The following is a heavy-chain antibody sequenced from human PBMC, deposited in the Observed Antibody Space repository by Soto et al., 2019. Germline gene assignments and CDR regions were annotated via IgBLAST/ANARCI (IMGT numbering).Heavy chain of an antibody. CDR2: ISGSGGST. CDR3: AKAYRYGLFDS. D-gene: IGHD1-1*01. Sequence: GGSLGLSCAASGVTFSSYAMGWVRQAPGKGLEWVSAISGSGGSTYYADSVEGRFTISRDNSKNTLYLQMNSLRAEDTAGYYCAKAYRYGLFDSRGQGTLVTVSS. V-gene: IGHV3-23*01. J-gene: IGHJ4*02. CDR1: GVTFSSYA.